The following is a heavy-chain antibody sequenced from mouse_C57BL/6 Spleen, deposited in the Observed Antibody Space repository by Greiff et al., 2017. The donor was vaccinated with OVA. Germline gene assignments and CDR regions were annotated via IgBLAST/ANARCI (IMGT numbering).Heavy chain of an antibody. Sequence: QVQLQQSGAELVKPGASVKISCKASGYAFSSYWMNWVKQRPGKGLEWIGQIYPGDGDTNYNGKFKGKATLTADKSSSTAYMQLSRLTSEDSAVYVCAREGVGRRYFDYWGQGTTRTVSS. J-gene: IGHJ2*01. CDR1: GYAFSSYW. CDR2: IYPGDGDT. CDR3: AREGVGRRYFDY. V-gene: IGHV1-80*01. D-gene: IGHD4-1*01.